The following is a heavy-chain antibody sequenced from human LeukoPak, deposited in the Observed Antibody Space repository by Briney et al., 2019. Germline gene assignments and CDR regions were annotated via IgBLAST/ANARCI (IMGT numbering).Heavy chain of an antibody. CDR2: INPNSGGT. D-gene: IGHD1-26*01. CDR3: ARDYGLDSGSYYFYYYYMDV. J-gene: IGHJ6*03. Sequence: ASVKVSCKASGYTFTGYYMHWVRQAPGQGLEWMGWINPNSGGTNYAQKFQGRVTMTRDTSISTAYMELSRLRSGDTAVYYCARDYGLDSGSYYFYYYYMDVWGKGTTVTVSS. V-gene: IGHV1-2*02. CDR1: GYTFTGYY.